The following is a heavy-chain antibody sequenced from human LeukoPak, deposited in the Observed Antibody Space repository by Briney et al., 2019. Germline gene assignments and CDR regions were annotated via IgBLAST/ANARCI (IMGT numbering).Heavy chain of an antibody. CDR1: GGSISSYY. Sequence: ETLSLTCTVSGGSISSYYWSWIRQPPGKGLEWIGYIYYSGTTTYNPSLKSRVTISVDTSKNQFSLKLTSVTAADTAVYYCARQTRLEWPLDYWGQGTLVTVSS. V-gene: IGHV4-59*12. CDR2: IYYSGTT. J-gene: IGHJ4*02. D-gene: IGHD6-25*01. CDR3: ARQTRLEWPLDY.